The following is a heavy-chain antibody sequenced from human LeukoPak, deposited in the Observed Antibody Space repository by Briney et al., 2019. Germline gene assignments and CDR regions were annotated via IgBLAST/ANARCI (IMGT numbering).Heavy chain of an antibody. CDR3: ARDSRRLRYFAVDY. Sequence: ASVKVFCKASGYTFTSYGISWVRQAPGQGLEWMGWISAYNGNTNYAQKLQGRVTMTTDTSTSTAYMELRSLRSDDTAVYYCARDSRRLRYFAVDYWGQGTLVTVSS. J-gene: IGHJ4*02. V-gene: IGHV1-18*01. D-gene: IGHD3-16*01. CDR1: GYTFTSYG. CDR2: ISAYNGNT.